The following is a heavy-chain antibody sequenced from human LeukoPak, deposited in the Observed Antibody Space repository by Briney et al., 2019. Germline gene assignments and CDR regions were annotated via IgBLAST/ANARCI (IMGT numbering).Heavy chain of an antibody. Sequence: GASVKVSCKASGGTFSSYSISWVRQAPGQGLEWMGIINPSGGSTSYAQKFQGRVTMTRDTSTSTVYMELSSLRSEDTAVYYCARDLGDYYGSGSSPDYWGQGTLVTVSS. CDR2: INPSGGST. J-gene: IGHJ4*02. V-gene: IGHV1-46*01. CDR3: ARDLGDYYGSGSSPDY. CDR1: GGTFSSYS. D-gene: IGHD3-10*01.